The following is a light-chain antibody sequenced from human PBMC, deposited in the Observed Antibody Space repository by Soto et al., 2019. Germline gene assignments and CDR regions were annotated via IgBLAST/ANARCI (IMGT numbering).Light chain of an antibody. V-gene: IGKV1-5*03. CDR2: KAS. CDR1: RNINNL. CDR3: QRYYSFPLT. J-gene: IGKJ4*01. Sequence: DIQMTQSPSTLSASVGDRVAITCRASRNINNLLAWYQQKPGKAPKLLIYKASSLESGVPSRVSGSGSGTEFTLTISSLQPDDFATYYCQRYYSFPLTFGGGTKVEIK.